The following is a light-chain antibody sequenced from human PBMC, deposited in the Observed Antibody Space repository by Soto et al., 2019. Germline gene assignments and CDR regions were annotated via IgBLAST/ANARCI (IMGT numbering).Light chain of an antibody. CDR1: QSITNR. CDR3: QPYGGMWT. V-gene: IGKV1-5*01. CDR2: YYS. Sequence: IQMTESPSTLYAFVGDRVTITCRASQSITNRLAWYQQKPGKAPKVLIYYYSNLEYGVQSRFSGSGFGTEFILTISRLQPDDFATYYRQPYGGMWT. J-gene: IGKJ1*01.